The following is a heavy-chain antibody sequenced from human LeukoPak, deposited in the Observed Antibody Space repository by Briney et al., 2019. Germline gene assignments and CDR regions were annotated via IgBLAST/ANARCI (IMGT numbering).Heavy chain of an antibody. J-gene: IGHJ4*02. D-gene: IGHD3-22*01. V-gene: IGHV4-34*01. Sequence: SETLSLTCAVYGGSFSGYYWSWIRQPPGKGLEWIGEINHSGSTNYNPSLKSRVTIPVDTSKNQFSLKLSSVTAADTAVYYCARPSYYYDSSFDYWGQGTLVTVSS. CDR3: ARPSYYYDSSFDY. CDR1: GGSFSGYY. CDR2: INHSGST.